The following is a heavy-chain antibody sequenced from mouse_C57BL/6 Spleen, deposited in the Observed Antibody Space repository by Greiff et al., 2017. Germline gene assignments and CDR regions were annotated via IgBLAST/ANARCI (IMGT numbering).Heavy chain of an antibody. Sequence: DVHLVESEGGLVQPGSSMKLSCTASGFTFSDYYMAWVRQVPEKGLEWVANINYDGSSTYYLDSLKGRFIISRDTAKNILYLQMSSLKSEDTATYDCARGGYCGSSLSYWYFDVWGTGTTVTVSS. V-gene: IGHV5-16*01. J-gene: IGHJ1*03. CDR2: INYDGSST. CDR3: ARGGYCGSSLSYWYFDV. D-gene: IGHD1-1*01. CDR1: GFTFSDYY.